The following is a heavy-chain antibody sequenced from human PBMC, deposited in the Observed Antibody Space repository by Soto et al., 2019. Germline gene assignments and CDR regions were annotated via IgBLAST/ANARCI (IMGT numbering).Heavy chain of an antibody. CDR3: ARFRNTSNSRDYFSYSMKV. CDR1: GGSVSGHY. CDR2: ISDSGNT. J-gene: IGHJ6*03. Sequence: SETLSLTCTVSGGSVSGHYWSWIRQPPGKGLEWIGYISDSGNTNYNPSLKSRVTLSVDTSKNQFSLKLNSVTAAGTAVFFCARFRNTSNSRDYFSYSMKVGGKGTTVTVS. D-gene: IGHD2-21*01. V-gene: IGHV4-59*08.